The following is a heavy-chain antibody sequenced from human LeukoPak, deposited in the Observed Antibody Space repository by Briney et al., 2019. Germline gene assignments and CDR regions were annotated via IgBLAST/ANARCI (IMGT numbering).Heavy chain of an antibody. D-gene: IGHD6-19*01. CDR1: GYTFTSYG. J-gene: IGHJ4*02. V-gene: IGHV1-18*04. Sequence: GGSVKVSCKASGYTFTSYGISWVRQAPGQGLEWMGWISAYNGNPKYAQKLQGRVTMTTDTSTSTAYMELRSLRSDDTAVYYCARIAVAAYYFDYWGQGTLVTVSS. CDR3: ARIAVAAYYFDY. CDR2: ISAYNGNP.